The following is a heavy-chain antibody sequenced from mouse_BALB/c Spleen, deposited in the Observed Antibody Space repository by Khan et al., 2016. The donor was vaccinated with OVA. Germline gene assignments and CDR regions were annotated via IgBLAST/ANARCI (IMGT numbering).Heavy chain of an antibody. CDR2: IIYTGYT. Sequence: EVQLQESGPSLVKPSQTLSLTSSVTGDSITSGYWNWIRKFPGNKLEYMGYIIYTGYTYYNPSLKSRISITRHTSKNQYYLQLNSVTDDDTATYYCARSTYRYAFVYWGQGTLVTVSA. CDR3: ARSTYRYAFVY. D-gene: IGHD2-14*01. V-gene: IGHV3-8*02. J-gene: IGHJ3*01. CDR1: GDSITSGY.